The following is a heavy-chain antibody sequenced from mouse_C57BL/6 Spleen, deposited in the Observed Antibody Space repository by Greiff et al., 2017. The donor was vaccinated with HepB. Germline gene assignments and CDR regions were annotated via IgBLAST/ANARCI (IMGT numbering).Heavy chain of an antibody. Sequence: EVQLVESGEGLVKPGGSLKLSCAASGFTFSSYAMSWVRQTPEKRLEWVAYISSGGDYIYYADTVKGRFTISRDTARNTLYLQMSSLKSEDTAMYYCTRSYGISYDFDYWGQGTTLTVSS. D-gene: IGHD2-1*01. CDR2: ISSGGDYI. CDR3: TRSYGISYDFDY. CDR1: GFTFSSYA. V-gene: IGHV5-9-1*02. J-gene: IGHJ2*01.